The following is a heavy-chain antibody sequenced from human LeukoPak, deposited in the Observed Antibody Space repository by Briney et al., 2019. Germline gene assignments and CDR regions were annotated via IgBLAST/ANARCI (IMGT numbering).Heavy chain of an antibody. CDR2: IYSSGST. CDR3: ARADYYDSSGYLP. V-gene: IGHV4-61*02. D-gene: IGHD3-22*01. Sequence: SETLSLTCTVSGGSISSGTYYWSWVRQPAGKGLEWIGRIYSSGSTNYNPSLKSRVTISVDKSKNQFSLKLSSVTAADTAVYYCARADYYDSSGYLPWGQGTLVTVSS. CDR1: GGSISSGTYY. J-gene: IGHJ4*02.